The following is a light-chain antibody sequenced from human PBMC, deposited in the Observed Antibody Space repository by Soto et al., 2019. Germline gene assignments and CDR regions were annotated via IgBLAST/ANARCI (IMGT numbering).Light chain of an antibody. CDR2: SNN. J-gene: IGLJ1*01. Sequence: QSVLTQPPSASGTPGQRVSISSSGSGSNIGTNTVNWYQQLPGTAPKLLIYSNNQRPSGVPDRFSGSKSGTSASLAISGLQSEDEADYYCQSYDRSLSGSFFGTGTKLTVL. V-gene: IGLV1-44*01. CDR3: QSYDRSLSGSF. CDR1: GSNIGTNT.